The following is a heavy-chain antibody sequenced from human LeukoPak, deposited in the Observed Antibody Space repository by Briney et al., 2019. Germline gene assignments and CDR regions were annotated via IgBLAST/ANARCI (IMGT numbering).Heavy chain of an antibody. CDR1: GGSISSSSYY. J-gene: IGHJ4*02. CDR3: ASYQLPSSRLNTFDY. CDR2: IYYSGST. V-gene: IGHV4-39*07. Sequence: PSETLSLTCTVSGGSISSSSYYWGWIRQPPGKGLEWIGSIYYSGSTYYNPSLKSRVTISVDTSKNQFSLKLSSVTAADTAVYYCASYQLPSSRLNTFDYWGQGTLVTVSS. D-gene: IGHD2-2*01.